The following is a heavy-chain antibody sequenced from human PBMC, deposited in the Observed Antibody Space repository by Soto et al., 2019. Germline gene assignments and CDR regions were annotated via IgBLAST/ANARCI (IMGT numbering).Heavy chain of an antibody. Sequence: GGSLRLSCAASGFTFSSYAMSWVRQAPGKGLEWVSAISGSGGSTYYADSVKGRFTISRDNPKNTLYLQMNSLRAEDTAVYYCAKGIYDSSGYYFDYWGQGTLVTVS. V-gene: IGHV3-23*01. D-gene: IGHD3-22*01. CDR2: ISGSGGST. J-gene: IGHJ4*02. CDR1: GFTFSSYA. CDR3: AKGIYDSSGYYFDY.